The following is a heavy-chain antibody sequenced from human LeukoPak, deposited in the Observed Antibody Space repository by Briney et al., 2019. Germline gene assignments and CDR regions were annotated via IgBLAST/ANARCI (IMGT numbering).Heavy chain of an antibody. CDR2: ISGSGGIT. J-gene: IGHJ4*02. CDR3: AKGHLYDFWSAYALYFDY. CDR1: GFAFINYA. D-gene: IGHD3-3*01. V-gene: IGHV3-23*01. Sequence: PGGSLRLSCAASGFAFINYAMTWVRQAPGEGLEWVSAISGSGGITYYADSVKGRFTISRDNSKNTLYLQLNSLGAEDTAVYYCAKGHLYDFWSAYALYFDYWGQGTLVTVSS.